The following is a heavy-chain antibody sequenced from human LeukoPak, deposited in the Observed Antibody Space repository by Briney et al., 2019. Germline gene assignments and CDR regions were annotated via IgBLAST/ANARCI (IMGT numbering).Heavy chain of an antibody. V-gene: IGHV3-23*01. CDR3: AKDLPLWFGELRGYFDY. CDR2: ISGSGGST. D-gene: IGHD3-10*01. Sequence: PGGSLRLSCAASGFTFSSYAMSWVRQAPGKGLEWVSAISGSGGSTYYADSVKGRLTISRDNSKNTLYLQMNSLRAEDTAVYYCAKDLPLWFGELRGYFDYWGQGTLVTVSS. CDR1: GFTFSSYA. J-gene: IGHJ4*02.